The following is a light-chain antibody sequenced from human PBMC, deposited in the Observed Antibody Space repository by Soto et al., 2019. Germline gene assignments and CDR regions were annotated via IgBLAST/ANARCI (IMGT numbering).Light chain of an antibody. CDR1: QGISSY. Sequence: IQLTQSPSSLSASVGDRVTITCRASQGISSYLAWHQQKPGKAPKLLIYAASTLQSGVPSRFSGSGSGTDFTLTISSLQPEDFATYYCQQPGTFGQGTKVEIK. V-gene: IGKV1-9*01. J-gene: IGKJ1*01. CDR2: AAS. CDR3: QQPGT.